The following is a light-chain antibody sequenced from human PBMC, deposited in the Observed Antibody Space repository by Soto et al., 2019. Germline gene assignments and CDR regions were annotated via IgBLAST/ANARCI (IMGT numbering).Light chain of an antibody. J-gene: IGLJ1*01. CDR2: DVS. Sequence: VLTQPASVSGSPGQSITISCTGTSSDVGGYNYVSWYQHHPGKAPKLMIFDVSNRPSGVSNRFSGSKSGNTASLTISGLQPEDEADYYCSSYTTSNTRQIVFGTGTRSPS. CDR1: SSDVGGYNY. V-gene: IGLV2-14*03. CDR3: SSYTTSNTRQIV.